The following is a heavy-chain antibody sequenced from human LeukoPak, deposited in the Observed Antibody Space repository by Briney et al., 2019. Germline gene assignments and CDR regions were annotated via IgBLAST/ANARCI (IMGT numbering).Heavy chain of an antibody. CDR2: ISYDGSNK. CDR1: GFTSSSYA. Sequence: GRSLRLSCAASGFTSSSYAMHWVRQAPGKGLEWVAVISYDGSNKYYADSVKGRFTISRDNSKNTLYLQMNSLRAEDTAVYYCARDFDYWGQGTLVTVSS. V-gene: IGHV3-30-3*01. CDR3: ARDFDY. J-gene: IGHJ4*02.